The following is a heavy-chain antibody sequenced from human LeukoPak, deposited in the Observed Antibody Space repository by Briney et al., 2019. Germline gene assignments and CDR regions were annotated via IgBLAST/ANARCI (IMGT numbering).Heavy chain of an antibody. J-gene: IGHJ4*02. V-gene: IGHV3-23*01. Sequence: GGSLRLSYAASGFTFSSFAMSWVRQAPGKGLEWVSVISGSGGSTYYADSVKGRFTISRDNSKNTVYLQMNSLRAEDTAVYYCTNESPFLDYWGQGTLVTVSS. CDR2: ISGSGGST. CDR3: TNESPFLDY. CDR1: GFTFSSFA.